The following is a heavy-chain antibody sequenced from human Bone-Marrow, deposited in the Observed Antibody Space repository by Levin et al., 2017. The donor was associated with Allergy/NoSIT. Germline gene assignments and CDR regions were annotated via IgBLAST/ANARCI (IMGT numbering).Heavy chain of an antibody. CDR3: ARDRKRGPITMIVVDTIDY. D-gene: IGHD3-22*01. V-gene: IGHV3-33*01. J-gene: IGHJ4*02. CDR2: IWYDGSNK. CDR1: GFTFSSYG. Sequence: GGSLRLSCAASGFTFSSYGMHWVRQAPGKGLEWVAVIWYDGSNKYYADSVKGRFTISRDNSKNTLYLQMNSLRAEDTAVYYCARDRKRGPITMIVVDTIDYWGQGTLVTVSS.